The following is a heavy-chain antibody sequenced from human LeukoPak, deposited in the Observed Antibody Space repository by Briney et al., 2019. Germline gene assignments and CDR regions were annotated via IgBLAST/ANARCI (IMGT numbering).Heavy chain of an antibody. D-gene: IGHD2-15*01. Sequence: GGSLRLSCAASGFTFSSYGMHWVRQAPGKGLEWVAVISYDGSNKYYADSVKGRFTISRDNSKNTLYLQMNSLRAEDTAVYYCAKERDIVVVVAAIFDLWGRGTLVTVSS. CDR2: ISYDGSNK. J-gene: IGHJ2*01. CDR3: AKERDIVVVVAAIFDL. V-gene: IGHV3-30*18. CDR1: GFTFSSYG.